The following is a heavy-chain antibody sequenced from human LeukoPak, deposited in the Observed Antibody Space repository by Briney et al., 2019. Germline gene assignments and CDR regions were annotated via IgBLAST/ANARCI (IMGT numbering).Heavy chain of an antibody. Sequence: AGGSLRLSCAASGFTFSSYGMHWVRQAPGKGLEWVAVIWYDGSNKYYADSVKGRFTISRDNSKNTLYLQMNSLRAEDTAVYYCARGVYDFWSGYSSPFDYWGQGTLVTVSS. D-gene: IGHD3-3*01. J-gene: IGHJ4*02. CDR3: ARGVYDFWSGYSSPFDY. CDR1: GFTFSSYG. V-gene: IGHV3-33*01. CDR2: IWYDGSNK.